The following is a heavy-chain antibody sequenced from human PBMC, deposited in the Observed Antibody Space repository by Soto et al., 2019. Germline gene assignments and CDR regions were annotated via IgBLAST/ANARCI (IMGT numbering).Heavy chain of an antibody. J-gene: IGHJ6*02. CDR2: IYHSGST. Sequence: SETLSLTCAVSGGSISSSNWWSWVRQPPGKGLEWIGEIYHSGSTDYNPSLKSRVTISVDKSKNQFSLKLSSVTAADTAVYYCARDRVLNYYDSSGYYYYYYGMDVWGQGTTVTVSS. CDR1: GGSISSSNW. V-gene: IGHV4-4*02. CDR3: ARDRVLNYYDSSGYYYYYYGMDV. D-gene: IGHD3-22*01.